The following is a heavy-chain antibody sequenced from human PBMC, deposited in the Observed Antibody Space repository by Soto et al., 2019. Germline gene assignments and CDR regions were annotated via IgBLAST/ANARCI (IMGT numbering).Heavy chain of an antibody. CDR1: GGSISSGGYY. CDR3: ARKPTPYYYDSSGYYPFDY. Sequence: TVSGGSISSGGYYWSWIRQHPGKGLEWIGYIYYSGSTYYNPSLKSRVTISVDTSKNQFSLKLSSVTAADTAVYYCARKPTPYYYDSSGYYPFDYWGQGTLVTVSS. D-gene: IGHD3-22*01. J-gene: IGHJ4*02. CDR2: IYYSGST. V-gene: IGHV4-31*03.